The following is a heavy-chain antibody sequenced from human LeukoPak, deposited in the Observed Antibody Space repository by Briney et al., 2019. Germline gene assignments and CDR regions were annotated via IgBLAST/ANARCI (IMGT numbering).Heavy chain of an antibody. CDR3: ARARRGVRGVIISGLDY. V-gene: IGHV4-39*07. CDR2: IYYSGST. J-gene: IGHJ4*02. Sequence: SETLSLTCTVSGGSISSSSYYWGWIRQPPGKGLEWIGSIYYSGSTYYNPSLKSRVTISVDTSKNQFSLKLSSVTAADTAVYYWARARRGVRGVIISGLDYWGQGTLVTVSS. D-gene: IGHD3-10*01. CDR1: GGSISSSSYY.